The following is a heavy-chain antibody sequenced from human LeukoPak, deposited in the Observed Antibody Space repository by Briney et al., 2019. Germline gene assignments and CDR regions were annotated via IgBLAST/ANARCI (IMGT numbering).Heavy chain of an antibody. J-gene: IGHJ5*02. CDR2: IWYDGSNK. CDR1: GFTFSSYG. V-gene: IGHV3-33*01. D-gene: IGHD6-6*01. CDR3: ARDRIAARPAGTPLVP. Sequence: GGSLRLSCAASGFTFSSYGMHWVRQAPGKGLVWVAVIWYDGSNKYYADSVKGRFTISRDNSKNTLYLQMNSLRAEDTAVYYCARDRIAARPAGTPLVPWGQGTLVTVSS.